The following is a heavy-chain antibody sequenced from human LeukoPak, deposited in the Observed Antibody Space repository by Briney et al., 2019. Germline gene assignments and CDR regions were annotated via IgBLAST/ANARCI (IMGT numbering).Heavy chain of an antibody. CDR1: GGIFSSYA. CDR2: IIPIFGTA. V-gene: IGHV1-69*05. Sequence: SVTVSCKASGGIFSSYAMSWVRQAPGQGLEWMGRIIPIFGTADYAQRFQGRVTITTDESTSTAYMELSSLRSEDTAVYYCASTHRGYFQHWGQGTLVTVSS. CDR3: ASTHRGYFQH. D-gene: IGHD1-14*01. J-gene: IGHJ1*01.